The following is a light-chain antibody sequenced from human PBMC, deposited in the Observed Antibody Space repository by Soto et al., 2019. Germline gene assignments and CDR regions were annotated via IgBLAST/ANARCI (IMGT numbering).Light chain of an antibody. Sequence: DIQMTQSPSTLSASVGDRVTITCRASQSISNWLAWYQQKPGEAPTLLVYDSSTLQSGVPSRFSGSGFGAEFTLTVSSLQPDDFATYYCQQYNSYSQTFGQGTKVDI. CDR2: DSS. V-gene: IGKV1-5*01. J-gene: IGKJ1*01. CDR3: QQYNSYSQT. CDR1: QSISNW.